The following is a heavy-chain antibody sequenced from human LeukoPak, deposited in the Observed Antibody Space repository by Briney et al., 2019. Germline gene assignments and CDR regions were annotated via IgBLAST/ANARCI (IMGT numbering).Heavy chain of an antibody. CDR3: ARDPYSSSSGLDY. CDR1: GFTFSSYA. D-gene: IGHD6-6*01. J-gene: IGHJ4*02. V-gene: IGHV3-30-3*01. CDR2: ISYDGSNK. Sequence: GGSLRLSCAASGFTFSSYAMHWVRQAPGKGLEWVAVISYDGSNKYYADSVKGRFTISRDNSKNTLYLRMNSLRAEDTAVYYCARDPYSSSSGLDYWGQGTLVTVSS.